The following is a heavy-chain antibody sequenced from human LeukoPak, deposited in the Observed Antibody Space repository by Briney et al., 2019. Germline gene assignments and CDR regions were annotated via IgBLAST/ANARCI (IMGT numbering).Heavy chain of an antibody. CDR2: IYYSGST. D-gene: IGHD2-15*01. Sequence: SETLSLTCTVSGGSISSNNYYWGWIRQPPGKGLEWIGNIYYSGSTYYNPSLNNRVTISVDTSKSQFSLKLSSVTAADTAVYYCARWVYSSRYCSGGSCYDVRYYFDFWGQGTPVGVSS. CDR3: ARWVYSSRYCSGGSCYDVRYYFDF. V-gene: IGHV4-39*01. J-gene: IGHJ4*02. CDR1: GGSISSNNYY.